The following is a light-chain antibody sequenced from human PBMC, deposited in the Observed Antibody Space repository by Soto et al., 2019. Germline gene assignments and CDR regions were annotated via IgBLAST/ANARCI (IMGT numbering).Light chain of an antibody. J-gene: IGLJ3*02. CDR2: DVS. CDR1: SSDVGGYNY. CDR3: CAYAGIYTWV. Sequence: QSALTQPRSVSGSPGQSVTISCTGTSSDVGGYNYVSWYQQFPGKAPKLMIHDVSKRPSGVPDRFSGSKSGNTASLTISGLQAEDEADYFCCAYAGIYTWVFGGGTKVTVL. V-gene: IGLV2-11*01.